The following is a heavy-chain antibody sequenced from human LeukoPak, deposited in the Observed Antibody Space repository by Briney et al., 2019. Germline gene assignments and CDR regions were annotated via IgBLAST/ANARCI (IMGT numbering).Heavy chain of an antibody. J-gene: IGHJ1*01. CDR1: GGSISSGGYY. Sequence: SETLSLTCTVSGGSISSGGYYWSWIRQHPGKGLEWIGYIYYSGSTYYNPSLKSRVTISVDTSKNQFSLKLSSVTAADTAVYYCARGRIAAAGTGAEYFQHWGQGTLVTVSS. D-gene: IGHD6-13*01. CDR2: IYYSGST. V-gene: IGHV4-31*03. CDR3: ARGRIAAAGTGAEYFQH.